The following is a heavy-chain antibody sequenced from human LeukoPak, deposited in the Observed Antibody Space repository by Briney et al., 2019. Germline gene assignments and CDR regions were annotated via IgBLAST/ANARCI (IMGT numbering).Heavy chain of an antibody. J-gene: IGHJ4*02. CDR2: IYHSGST. V-gene: IGHV4-30-2*01. Sequence: PSQPLSLTCAVSGGSISSGGYSWSWIRQPPGKGLEWIGYIYHSGSTYYNPSLKSRVTISVDRSKNQFSLKLSSVTAADTAVYYCARLVAATGNFDYWGQGTLVTVSS. CDR3: ARLVAATGNFDY. D-gene: IGHD6-13*01. CDR1: GGSISSGGYS.